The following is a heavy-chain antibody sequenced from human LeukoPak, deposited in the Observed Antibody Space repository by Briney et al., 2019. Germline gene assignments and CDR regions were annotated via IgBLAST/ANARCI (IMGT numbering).Heavy chain of an antibody. D-gene: IGHD4-17*01. Sequence: SETLSLTCAVSGASISSYYWSWIRQPPGKGLEWIGSIYYSGSTNYNPSLKSRVTISLDTSMNQFSLKLSSVTAADTAVYYCTRTNYGDYNWFDPWGQGTLVTVSS. V-gene: IGHV4-59*01. CDR3: TRTNYGDYNWFDP. CDR1: GASISSYY. CDR2: IYYSGST. J-gene: IGHJ5*02.